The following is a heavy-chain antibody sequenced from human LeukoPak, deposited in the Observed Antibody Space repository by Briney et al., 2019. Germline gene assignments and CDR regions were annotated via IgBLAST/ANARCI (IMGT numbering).Heavy chain of an antibody. J-gene: IGHJ3*02. CDR2: ISWNSGSI. CDR1: GFTFDDYA. Sequence: PGGSLRLSCAASGFTFDDYAMHWVRQAPGKGLEWVSGISWNSGSIGYADSVKGRFTISRDNAKNSLYLQMNSLRAEDTAVYYCARGLLLWFGEFDAFDIWGQGTMVTVSS. V-gene: IGHV3-9*01. D-gene: IGHD3-10*01. CDR3: ARGLLLWFGEFDAFDI.